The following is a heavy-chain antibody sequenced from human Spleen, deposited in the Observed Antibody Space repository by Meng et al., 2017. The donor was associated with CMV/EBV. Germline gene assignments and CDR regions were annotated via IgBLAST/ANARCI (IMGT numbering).Heavy chain of an antibody. CDR3: ARSERRRILKYCGSDCSTTDY. Sequence: SSNGGTWVGKGKGKGREWIGEIDHSGSTNENPYLKRRVTRSVDKCKNQFSMKMGSVTAADTAVYYGARSERRRILKYCGSDCSTTDYWGQGTQVTVSS. CDR2: IDHSGST. J-gene: IGHJ4*02. D-gene: IGHD2-21*02. CDR1: SSNG. V-gene: IGHV4-4*02.